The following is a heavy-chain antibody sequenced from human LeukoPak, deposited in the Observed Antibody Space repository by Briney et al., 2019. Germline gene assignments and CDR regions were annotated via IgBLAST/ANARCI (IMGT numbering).Heavy chain of an antibody. CDR3: AKGPDYDSSGYYYDY. D-gene: IGHD3-22*01. CDR1: GFTFSSYA. J-gene: IGHJ4*02. CDR2: NSGSGGNT. V-gene: IGHV3-23*01. Sequence: PGGSLRLSCAASGFTFSSYAMRWVRQAPGKGLEWVSGNSGSGGNTYYADSVKGRFTISRDNSKNTLYLQMNSLRVEDTAVHYCAKGPDYDSSGYYYDYWGQGTLVTVSS.